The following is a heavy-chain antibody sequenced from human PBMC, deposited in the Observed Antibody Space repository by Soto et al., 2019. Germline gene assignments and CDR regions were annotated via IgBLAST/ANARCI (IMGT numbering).Heavy chain of an antibody. CDR2: IYTSGST. J-gene: IGHJ4*02. Sequence: PSETLSLTCTVSGGSISSYYWSWIRQPAGKGLEWIGRIYTSGSTNYNPSLKSRVTMSVDTSKNQFSLKLNSVTPEDTAVYYCARSGLVPAATDYWGQGTLVTVSS. D-gene: IGHD2-2*01. CDR3: ARSGLVPAATDY. CDR1: GGSISSYY. V-gene: IGHV4-4*07.